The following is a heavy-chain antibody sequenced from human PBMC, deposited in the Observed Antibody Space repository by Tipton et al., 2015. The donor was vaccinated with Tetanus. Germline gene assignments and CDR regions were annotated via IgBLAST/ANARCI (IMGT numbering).Heavy chain of an antibody. CDR1: GFTFVSHT. Sequence: SLRLSCAASGFTFVSHTMHWVRQAPGKGLEWVALVAYDGNNKYYADSVKGRFTISRDNSKDTLYLQMNSLRPEDTAVYYCARDGFYYGSGSYYRAFWGQGTLVTVSP. D-gene: IGHD3-10*01. V-gene: IGHV3-30-3*01. J-gene: IGHJ4*02. CDR2: VAYDGNNK. CDR3: ARDGFYYGSGSYYRAF.